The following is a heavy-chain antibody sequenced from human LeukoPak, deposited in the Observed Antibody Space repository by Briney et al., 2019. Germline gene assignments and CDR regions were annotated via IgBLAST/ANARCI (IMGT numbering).Heavy chain of an antibody. Sequence: GGSLRLSCAASGFIFRNHWMSWVRQALGKGLEWGAVISYDGSNKYYADSVKGRFTISRDNSKNTLYLQMNSLRAEDTAVYYCARDGSSSWYDGYFDYWGQGTLVTVSS. CDR3: ARDGSSSWYDGYFDY. D-gene: IGHD6-13*01. CDR1: GFIFRNHW. J-gene: IGHJ4*02. V-gene: IGHV3-30*01. CDR2: ISYDGSNK.